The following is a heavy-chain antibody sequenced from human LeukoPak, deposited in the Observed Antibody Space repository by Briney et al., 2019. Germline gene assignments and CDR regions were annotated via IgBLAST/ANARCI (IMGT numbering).Heavy chain of an antibody. CDR3: ARAPSNYAYIDY. CDR2: IRYDGSNK. CDR1: GFTFSSYG. D-gene: IGHD4-11*01. J-gene: IGHJ4*02. Sequence: GGSLRLSCAASGFTFSSYGMHWVRQAPGKGLEWVAFIRYDGSNKYYADSVKGRFTISRDNSKNTLYLQMNSLRAEDTAVYYCARAPSNYAYIDYWGQGTLVTVSS. V-gene: IGHV3-30*02.